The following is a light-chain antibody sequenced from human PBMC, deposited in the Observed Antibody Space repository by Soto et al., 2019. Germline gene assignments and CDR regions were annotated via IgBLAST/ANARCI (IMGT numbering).Light chain of an antibody. CDR1: QTVSSN. J-gene: IGKJ2*01. CDR2: GAS. V-gene: IGKV3-15*01. CDR3: QQSNNWPYT. Sequence: EIVMTQSPATLSVSPGERATLSCRASQTVSSNLAWYRQKPGQPPRLLVYGASTRATDIPARFSGSGSGTEFTLTISSLQSEDFAVYYCQQSNNWPYTFGQGTKLEIK.